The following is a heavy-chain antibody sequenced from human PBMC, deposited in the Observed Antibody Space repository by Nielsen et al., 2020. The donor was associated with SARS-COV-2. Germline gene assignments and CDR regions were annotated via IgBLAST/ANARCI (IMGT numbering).Heavy chain of an antibody. D-gene: IGHD2-15*01. CDR2: IIPIFGTA. V-gene: IGHV1-69*13. CDR3: ASHRYCSGGSCYDGAPFDY. Sequence: SVKVSCKASGGTFSSYAISWVRQAPGQGLEWMGGIIPIFGTANYAQKFQGRVTITADESTSTAYMELSSLRSEDTAVYYCASHRYCSGGSCYDGAPFDYWGQGTLVTVSS. J-gene: IGHJ4*02. CDR1: GGTFSSYA.